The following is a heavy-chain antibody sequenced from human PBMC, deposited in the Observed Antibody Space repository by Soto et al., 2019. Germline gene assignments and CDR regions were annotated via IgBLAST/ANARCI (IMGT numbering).Heavy chain of an antibody. J-gene: IGHJ4*02. Sequence: ASVKVSCKASGGTFSSYAISWVRQAPGQGLEWMGWISAYNANTNYAQKLQGRVTMTTDKSTSTAYMELRSLRSDDTAVYYCARDLPPSDYWGQGTLVTVSS. V-gene: IGHV1-18*01. D-gene: IGHD2-2*01. CDR1: GGTFSSYA. CDR2: ISAYNANT. CDR3: ARDLPPSDY.